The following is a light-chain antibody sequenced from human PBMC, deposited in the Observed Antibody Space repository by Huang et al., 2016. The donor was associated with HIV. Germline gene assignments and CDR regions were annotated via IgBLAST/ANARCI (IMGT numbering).Light chain of an antibody. CDR3: QQSYNTPPT. CDR2: GAS. Sequence: DIQMTQSPASLSASVGDRVTITCRATQSISNYVNWYQQKPGKAPNLLIYGASTLQSRVPSRFSGSGSGTDFTLTISSLQPEDCTTYYCQQSYNTPPTFGQGTKVEI. CDR1: QSISNY. J-gene: IGKJ1*01. V-gene: IGKV1-39*01.